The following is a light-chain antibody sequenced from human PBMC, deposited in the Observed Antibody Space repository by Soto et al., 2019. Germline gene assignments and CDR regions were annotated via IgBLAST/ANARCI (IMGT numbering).Light chain of an antibody. CDR3: QQYHSAPFT. CDR2: DAS. CDR1: QSVRSSY. Sequence: EIVLTQSPGTLSLSPGDGATLSCRASQSVRSSYLAWYRQKPGQVPRLLIYDASSRATGIPDRFSGSGSGTDFTLTISRLEPEDFAVYYCQQYHSAPFTFGPGTKVDIK. V-gene: IGKV3-20*01. J-gene: IGKJ3*01.